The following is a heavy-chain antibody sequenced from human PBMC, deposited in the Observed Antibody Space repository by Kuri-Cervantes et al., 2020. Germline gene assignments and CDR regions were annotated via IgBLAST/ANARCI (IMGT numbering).Heavy chain of an antibody. Sequence: GGSLRLSCAASGFTVSSYSMNWVRQAPGKGLEWVSYISSSSSTIYYADSVKGRFTISRDHSKHTLHLQMNSLRVEDTAVYYCAKLGLGYWGHGTLVTVSS. CDR1: GFTVSSYS. D-gene: IGHD6-13*01. CDR2: ISSSSSTI. V-gene: IGHV3-48*01. J-gene: IGHJ4*01. CDR3: AKLGLGY.